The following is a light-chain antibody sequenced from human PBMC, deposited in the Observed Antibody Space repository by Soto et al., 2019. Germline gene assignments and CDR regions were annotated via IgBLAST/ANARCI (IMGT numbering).Light chain of an antibody. V-gene: IGKV1-5*03. Sequence: DIRMTQSPSTLSASVGDRVTMTCRASQSIDSWLAWYQQKPGKPPKLLIYKASSLESGVPPRFTGSGSGTEFTLTISSLQPDDFATYYCQQYNGFSRTFGQGTKVDIK. J-gene: IGKJ1*01. CDR1: QSIDSW. CDR2: KAS. CDR3: QQYNGFSRT.